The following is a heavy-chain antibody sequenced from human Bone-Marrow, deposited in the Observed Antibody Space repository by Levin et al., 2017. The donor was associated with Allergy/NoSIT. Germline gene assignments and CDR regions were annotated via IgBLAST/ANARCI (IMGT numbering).Heavy chain of an antibody. CDR3: AKDYWPSLNTGPTNNLFDS. CDR1: GFTFSSYV. V-gene: IGHV3-23*01. CDR2: ISGTSMSR. Sequence: GGSLRLSCAASGFTFSSYVMSWVRQAPGKGLEWISGISGTSMSRYYANSVRGRVTISRDNSQNTLYLQMAGLRADDTAMYYCAKDYWPSLNTGPTNNLFDSWGQGTLVTVSS. D-gene: IGHD4-17*01. J-gene: IGHJ5*01.